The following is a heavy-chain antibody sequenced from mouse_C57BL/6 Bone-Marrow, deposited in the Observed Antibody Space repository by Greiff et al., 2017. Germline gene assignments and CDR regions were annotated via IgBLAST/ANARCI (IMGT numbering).Heavy chain of an antibody. CDR3: ARFPYDGYHDPDGFAY. CDR2: LNPNYGTT. J-gene: IGHJ3*01. V-gene: IGHV1-39*01. CDR1: GYSFTDYN. D-gene: IGHD2-3*01. Sequence: VQLQQSGPELVKPGASVKISCKASGYSFTDYNMNWVKQSNGKSLEWIGVLNPNYGTTSYKQKFKGKATLTVDKSSSTAYMQLNSLTSEDSAVYYCARFPYDGYHDPDGFAYGGQGTLVTVSA.